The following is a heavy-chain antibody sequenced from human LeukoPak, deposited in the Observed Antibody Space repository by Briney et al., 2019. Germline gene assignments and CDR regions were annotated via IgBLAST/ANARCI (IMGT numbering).Heavy chain of an antibody. CDR3: ARGGYYYMDV. Sequence: PSETLSLTCTVSGGSISPYYWSWIRLPPGKGLEWIAYIFYNGNTNYNPSLTSRVTISLDTSKKEFYMKVSSVTAADSAVYYCARGGYYYMDVWGKGTTVTVSS. J-gene: IGHJ6*03. CDR2: IFYNGNT. V-gene: IGHV4-59*01. CDR1: GGSISPYY.